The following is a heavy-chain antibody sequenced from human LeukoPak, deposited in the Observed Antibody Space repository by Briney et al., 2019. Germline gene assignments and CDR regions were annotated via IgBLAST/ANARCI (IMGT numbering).Heavy chain of an antibody. J-gene: IGHJ4*02. D-gene: IGHD3-22*01. CDR2: ISVSGDHT. CDR3: AKVKYYYDSSGQGPFDY. V-gene: IGHV3-23*01. CDR1: GFTFGGYA. Sequence: GGSLRLSCVASGFTFGGYAMRWVRQAPGKGLEWVSSISVSGDHTYYADSVKGRFTISRDDSKNTLYLQMNSLRVEDTAVYYCAKVKYYYDSSGQGPFDYWGQGTLVTVSS.